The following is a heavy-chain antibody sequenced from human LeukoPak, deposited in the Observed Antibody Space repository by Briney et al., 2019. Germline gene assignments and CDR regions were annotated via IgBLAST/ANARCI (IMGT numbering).Heavy chain of an antibody. Sequence: TSETLSLTCAVYGGSFSGYYWSWIRQPPGKGLEWIGEINHSGSTNYNPSLKSRVTISVDTSKNQFSLKLSSVTAADTAVYYCARGRPWYSNDAFDIWGQGTMVTVSS. D-gene: IGHD6-13*01. J-gene: IGHJ3*02. CDR1: GGSFSGYY. CDR2: INHSGST. V-gene: IGHV4-34*01. CDR3: ARGRPWYSNDAFDI.